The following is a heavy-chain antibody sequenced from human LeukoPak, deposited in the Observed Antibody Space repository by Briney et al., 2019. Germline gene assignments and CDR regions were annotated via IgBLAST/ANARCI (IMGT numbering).Heavy chain of an antibody. J-gene: IGHJ3*02. CDR3: AKTPGWRLNDAFDI. V-gene: IGHV3-48*03. D-gene: IGHD2-21*02. Sequence: GGSLRLSCAASGFTFSNYEFNWVRQAPGRGLEWVSYISISGSSTSYADSVKGRFTISRDNAKNLLFLQMNGLRAEDTAVYYCAKTPGWRLNDAFDIWGQGTMVTVSS. CDR1: GFTFSNYE. CDR2: ISISGSST.